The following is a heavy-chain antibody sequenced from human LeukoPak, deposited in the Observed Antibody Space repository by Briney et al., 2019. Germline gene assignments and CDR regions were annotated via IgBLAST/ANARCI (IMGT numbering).Heavy chain of an antibody. J-gene: IGHJ5*02. D-gene: IGHD2-2*03. Sequence: SETLSLTCTVSGYSISSGYYWGWIRQPPGKGLEWIGSIYYSGSTYYNPSLKSRVTISVDTSKNQFSLKLSSVTAADTAVYYCARLLGYCSSTSCPRTNNWFDPWGQGTLVTVSS. CDR2: IYYSGST. CDR1: GYSISSGYY. CDR3: ARLLGYCSSTSCPRTNNWFDP. V-gene: IGHV4-38-2*02.